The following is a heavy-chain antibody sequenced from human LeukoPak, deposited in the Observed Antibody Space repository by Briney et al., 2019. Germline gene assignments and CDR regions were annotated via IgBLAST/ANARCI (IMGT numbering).Heavy chain of an antibody. J-gene: IGHJ6*02. V-gene: IGHV1-69*04. CDR3: AISTPRAEYYYYYGMDV. CDR1: GYTFTSYG. CDR2: IIPILGIA. Sequence: SVKVSCKAPGYTFTSYGISWVRQAPGQGLEWMGRIIPILGIANYAQKFQGRVTITADKSTSTAYMELSSLRSEDTAVYYCAISTPRAEYYYYYGMDVWGQGTTVTVSS. D-gene: IGHD2-2*01.